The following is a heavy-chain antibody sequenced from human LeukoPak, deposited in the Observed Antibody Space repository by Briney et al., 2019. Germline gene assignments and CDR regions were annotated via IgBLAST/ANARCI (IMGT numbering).Heavy chain of an antibody. J-gene: IGHJ4*02. D-gene: IGHD2-2*01. CDR3: ARDPCHGALDY. CDR2: IKQDGTEE. V-gene: IGHV3-7*03. Sequence: GGSLRLSCVASGFTFSSSWMSWVRRAPGKGLEWVANIKQDGTEEYYVDSVRGRFSISKDNAKNSLYQQMNSLRAEDTAVYYCARDPCHGALDYWGQGALVTVSS. CDR1: GFTFSSSW.